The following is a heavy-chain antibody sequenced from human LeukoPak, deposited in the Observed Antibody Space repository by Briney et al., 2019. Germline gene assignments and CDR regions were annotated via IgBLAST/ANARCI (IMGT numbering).Heavy chain of an antibody. CDR2: ISSNGGST. CDR3: VKEIAAAFDY. V-gene: IGHV3-64D*06. D-gene: IGHD6-13*01. Sequence: GGSLRLSCSASGFTFSSHAMHWVRQAPGKGLEYVSAISSNGGSTYYADSVKGRFTISRDNSKNTLYLQMSSLRAEDTAVYYCVKEIAAAFDYWGQGTLVTVSS. CDR1: GFTFSSHA. J-gene: IGHJ4*02.